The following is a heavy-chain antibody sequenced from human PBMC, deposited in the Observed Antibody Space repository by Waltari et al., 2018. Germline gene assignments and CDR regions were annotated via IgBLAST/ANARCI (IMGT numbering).Heavy chain of an antibody. J-gene: IGHJ5*02. Sequence: EVQLVQSGAEVKKPGESLKISCKGSGYSFTSYWIGWVRQMPGKGLEWMGIIYPGESDTRYILSFQGQVTISADKSISTASRQWSRLKASDTAMYYCARHIAVAGTAWFDPWGQGTLVTVSS. V-gene: IGHV5-51*01. D-gene: IGHD6-19*01. CDR1: GYSFTSYW. CDR2: IYPGESDT. CDR3: ARHIAVAGTAWFDP.